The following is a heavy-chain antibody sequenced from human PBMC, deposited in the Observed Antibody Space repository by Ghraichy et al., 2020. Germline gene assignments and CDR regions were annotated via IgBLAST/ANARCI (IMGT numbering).Heavy chain of an antibody. V-gene: IGHV3-23*01. CDR1: GFSFSNSA. Sequence: GGSLRLSCAASGFSFSNSAMTRFRQAPGKGLAWVSSISNGGSTSDYADSVKGRFTISRDNAKNTLYLQMNSVRAEDTALYYCAKKSPAYCGADCYLDFWGQGTLVTVSA. CDR3: AKKSPAYCGADCYLDF. D-gene: IGHD2-21*02. J-gene: IGHJ4*02. CDR2: ISNGGSTS.